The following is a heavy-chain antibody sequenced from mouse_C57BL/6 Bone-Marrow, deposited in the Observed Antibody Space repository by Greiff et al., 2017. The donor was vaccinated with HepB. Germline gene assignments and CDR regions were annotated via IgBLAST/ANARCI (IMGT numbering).Heavy chain of an antibody. D-gene: IGHD2-1*01. Sequence: EVMLVESGGDLVKPGGSLKLSCAASGFTFSSYGMSWVRQTPDKRLEWVATISSGGSYTYYPDSVKGRFTISRDNAKNTLYLQISSLKSEDTAMYYCARIYYGNYWGQGTTLTVSS. CDR2: ISSGGSYT. CDR1: GFTFSSYG. CDR3: ARIYYGNY. V-gene: IGHV5-6*01. J-gene: IGHJ2*01.